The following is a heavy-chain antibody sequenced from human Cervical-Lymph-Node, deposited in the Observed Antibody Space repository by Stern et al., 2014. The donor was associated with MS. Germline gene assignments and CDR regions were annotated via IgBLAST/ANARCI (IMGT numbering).Heavy chain of an antibody. CDR1: GGSISSGGYY. J-gene: IGHJ4*02. Sequence: DQLVESGPGLVKPSQTLSLTCTVSGGSISSGGYYWSWIRQHPGKGLEWIGYIHYSGTTYYNPSHKSRLTIAVDTSKNQFSLRLSSVTAADTAVYYCARSPGSDYFDYWGQGTLVTVSS. V-gene: IGHV4-31*03. CDR3: ARSPGSDYFDY. CDR2: IHYSGTT. D-gene: IGHD3-10*01.